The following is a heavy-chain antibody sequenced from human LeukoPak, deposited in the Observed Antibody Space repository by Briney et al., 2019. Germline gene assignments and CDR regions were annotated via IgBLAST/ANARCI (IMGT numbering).Heavy chain of an antibody. CDR1: EFTFSSYA. V-gene: IGHV3-30*03. J-gene: IGHJ4*02. Sequence: PGRSLRLSCAASEFTFSSYAMHWVRQAPGKGLEWVAVILYDGSNKKYADSVKGRFTISRDNSRSTLSLQMDSLRAEDTATYYCATYRQIQVPFEFWGQGTLVTVSS. CDR3: ATYRQIQVPFEF. CDR2: ILYDGSNK. D-gene: IGHD5-18*01.